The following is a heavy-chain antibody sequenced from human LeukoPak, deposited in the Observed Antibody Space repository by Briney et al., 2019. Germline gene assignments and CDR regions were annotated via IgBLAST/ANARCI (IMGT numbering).Heavy chain of an antibody. J-gene: IGHJ4*02. CDR2: IYYSGST. Sequence: PSQTLSLTCTVSVGSISSGGYYWSWIRQHPGKGLEGIGYIYYSGSTYYNPSVKSRVTISVDTSKNQFSLKLSSVTAADTAVYYCARIPYSSGLNFDYWGQGTLVTVSS. D-gene: IGHD6-19*01. V-gene: IGHV4-31*03. CDR1: VGSISSGGYY. CDR3: ARIPYSSGLNFDY.